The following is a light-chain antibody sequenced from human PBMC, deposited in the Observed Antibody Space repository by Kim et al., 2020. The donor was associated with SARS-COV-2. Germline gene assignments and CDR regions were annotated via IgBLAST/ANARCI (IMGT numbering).Light chain of an antibody. CDR1: ILAKKE. CDR3: YSAADNIWV. Sequence: SVRPGQAARLTFSENILAKKEVRWFQQKPGQAPVLVIYTDRGRPTGIPERFSGTSSATTVTLTISGAQVEDEADYYCYSAADNIWVFGGGTQLTVL. J-gene: IGLJ3*02. V-gene: IGLV3-27*01. CDR2: TDR.